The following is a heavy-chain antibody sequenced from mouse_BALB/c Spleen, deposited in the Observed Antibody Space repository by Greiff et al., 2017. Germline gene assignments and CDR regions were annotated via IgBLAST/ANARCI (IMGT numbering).Heavy chain of an antibody. CDR3: ARDYYGSSYRYFDV. J-gene: IGHJ1*01. Sequence: VQRVESGPGLVAPSQSLSITCTVSGFSLTSYGVHWVRQPPGKGLEWLGVIWAGGSTNYNSALMSRLSISKDNSKSQVFLKMNSLQTDDTAMYYCARDYYGSSYRYFDVWGAGTTVTVSS. CDR2: IWAGGST. V-gene: IGHV2-9*02. D-gene: IGHD1-1*01. CDR1: GFSLTSYG.